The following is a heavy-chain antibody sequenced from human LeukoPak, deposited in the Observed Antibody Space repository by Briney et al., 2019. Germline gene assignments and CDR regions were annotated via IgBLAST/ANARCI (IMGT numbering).Heavy chain of an antibody. J-gene: IGHJ6*03. Sequence: GGSLRLYCPASGFTFSSYSMNWVRQAPGTGLVGVSYISSSSSTIYYADSVTGRFTISRDNAKNSLYLQMNSLRGHDTAVYYCAGGKEEYYYYYMDVWGKGTTVTVSS. CDR2: ISSSSSTI. CDR1: GFTFSSYS. V-gene: IGHV3-48*04. CDR3: AGGKEEYYYYYMDV.